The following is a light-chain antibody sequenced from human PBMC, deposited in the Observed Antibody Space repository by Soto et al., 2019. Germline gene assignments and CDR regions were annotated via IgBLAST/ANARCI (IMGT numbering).Light chain of an antibody. CDR3: TAWDDRLRGWM. CDR2: DDS. V-gene: IGLV1-47*02. J-gene: IGLJ3*02. CDR1: SSNIGSNH. Sequence: QSVLTQPPSASGTPRQRVTISCPGSSSNIGSNHVHWYQHLPGTAPKLLFSDDSQRPSGVPDRFSGSRSGTSASLAISGLRSEDEADYYCTAWDDRLRGWMFGGGTKLTDL.